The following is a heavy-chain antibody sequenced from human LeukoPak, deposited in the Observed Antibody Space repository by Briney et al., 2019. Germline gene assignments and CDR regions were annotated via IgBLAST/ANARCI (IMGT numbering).Heavy chain of an antibody. CDR1: GFSFSSYS. V-gene: IGHV3-74*01. CDR3: ARPLMYYYGSETYFWFDP. D-gene: IGHD3-10*01. CDR2: IYHDGGEK. Sequence: GGSLRLSCAASGFSFSSYSMHWVRQAPGKGLVWVSRIYHDGGEKRYADAVKGRFTISRDNAKNTVFLQMNSLRAEDTAVYYCARPLMYYYGSETYFWFDPWGQGTLVTVSS. J-gene: IGHJ5*02.